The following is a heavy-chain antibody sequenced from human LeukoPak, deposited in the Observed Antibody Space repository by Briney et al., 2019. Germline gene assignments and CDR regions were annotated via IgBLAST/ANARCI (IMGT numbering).Heavy chain of an antibody. Sequence: GGSLRLSCAASGFTVSSNYMTSVRQAPGKGLEWVSLIYSGGGTYYADSVKGRFTISRDNSKNTLYLQLNSLRAEDTAVYYCARLSGSYAFDYWGQGTLVTVSS. CDR3: ARLSGSYAFDY. V-gene: IGHV3-66*04. D-gene: IGHD3-16*01. CDR1: GFTVSSNY. CDR2: IYSGGGT. J-gene: IGHJ4*02.